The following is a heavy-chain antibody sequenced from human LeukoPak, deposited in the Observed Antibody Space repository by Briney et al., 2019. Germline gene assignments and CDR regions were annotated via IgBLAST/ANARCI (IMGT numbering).Heavy chain of an antibody. CDR1: GFTFSSTW. Sequence: GGSLRLSCAASGFTFSSTWMHWFRQGAGKGLVWVSRITSDGRTTIYADSVKGRFSISRDNAKNTLYLHINSLRAEDTAVYYCVKDNPLDYWGQGTLVIVSS. CDR3: VKDNPLDY. CDR2: ITSDGRTT. V-gene: IGHV3-74*01. D-gene: IGHD1-14*01. J-gene: IGHJ4*02.